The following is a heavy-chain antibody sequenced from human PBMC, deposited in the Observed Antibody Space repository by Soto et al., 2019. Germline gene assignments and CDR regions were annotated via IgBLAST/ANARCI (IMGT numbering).Heavy chain of an antibody. J-gene: IGHJ4*02. D-gene: IGHD3-22*01. CDR2: MNPNSGNT. CDR1: GYTFTSYD. V-gene: IGHV1-8*01. Sequence: QVQLVQSGAEVKKPGASVKVSCKASGYTFTSYDINWVRQATGQGLEWMGWMNPNSGNTGYAQKFQGRLTMTRNTSISTAYMELSSLRSEDTAVYYCARAHYYDSSCYYPTFDYWGQGTLVTVSS. CDR3: ARAHYYDSSCYYPTFDY.